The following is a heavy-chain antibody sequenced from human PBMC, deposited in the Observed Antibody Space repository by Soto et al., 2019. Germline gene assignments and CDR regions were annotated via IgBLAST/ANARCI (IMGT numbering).Heavy chain of an antibody. J-gene: IGHJ4*02. Sequence: ASVKGSCKVSGYPFTTYYIHWVRQAPGQGLEWMGWIDPRSGGTVYEQKFQGRVTMTRDTSISTVYMDLSGLTSDDTALYYCATDDYGIFPYWGQGSLVTVSS. CDR2: IDPRSGGT. CDR3: ATDDYGIFPY. V-gene: IGHV1-2*02. D-gene: IGHD3-10*01. CDR1: GYPFTTYY.